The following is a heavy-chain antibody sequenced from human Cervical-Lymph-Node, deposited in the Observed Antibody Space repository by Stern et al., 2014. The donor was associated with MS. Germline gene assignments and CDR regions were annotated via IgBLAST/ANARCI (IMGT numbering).Heavy chain of an antibody. D-gene: IGHD1-14*01. Sequence: VQLVESGGGLVKPGGSLRLSCEASGFIFSDYYMAWIRQAPGKGLEWVALISSSATIMYHGDSVEGRFTISRDKTKNTLYLQMNSLRVEDTAVYYCAREGPGGTSYGLDVWGQGTTVTVSS. CDR1: GFIFSDYY. CDR3: AREGPGGTSYGLDV. V-gene: IGHV3-11*01. CDR2: ISSSATIM. J-gene: IGHJ6*02.